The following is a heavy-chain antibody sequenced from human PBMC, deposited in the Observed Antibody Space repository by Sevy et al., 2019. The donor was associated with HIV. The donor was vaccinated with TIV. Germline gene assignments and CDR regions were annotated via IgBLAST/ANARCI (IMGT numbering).Heavy chain of an antibody. V-gene: IGHV3-20*04. J-gene: IGHJ5*02. CDR2: INWNGGTK. CDR1: GFTFENYG. D-gene: IGHD5-12*01. CDR3: ARNTGFAYGDNWFDP. Sequence: GGSLRLPCAVSGFTFENYGMSWVRQAPGKGLEWVTGINWNGGTKNYVDSVKGRFTISRDNAKNSLNLQMDSLRVEDTAVYYGARNTGFAYGDNWFDPWGQGTLVTVSS.